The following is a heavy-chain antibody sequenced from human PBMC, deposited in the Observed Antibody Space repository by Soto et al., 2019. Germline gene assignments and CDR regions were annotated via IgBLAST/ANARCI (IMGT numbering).Heavy chain of an antibody. J-gene: IGHJ4*02. CDR2: ISAYNGNT. CDR3: ARLKSDFWSGYYGDY. Sequence: ASVKVSCKASGYTFTSYGISWVRQAPGRGLERMGWISAYNGNTNYAQKLQGRVTMTTDTSTSTAYMELRSLRSDDTAVYYCARLKSDFWSGYYGDYWGQGTLVTVSS. D-gene: IGHD3-3*01. V-gene: IGHV1-18*01. CDR1: GYTFTSYG.